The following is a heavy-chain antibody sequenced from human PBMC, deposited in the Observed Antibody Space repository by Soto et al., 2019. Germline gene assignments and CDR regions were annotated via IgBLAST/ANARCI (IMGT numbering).Heavy chain of an antibody. V-gene: IGHV3-23*01. J-gene: IGHJ4*02. D-gene: IGHD3-22*01. CDR3: AKATYDSSGYYLWGY. CDR2: ISGSGGTT. Sequence: EVQLLESGGGLVQPGGSLRLSCAASGFTFSNYAMSWVRQAPGKGLEWVSAISGSGGTTYYADSVKGRFTISRDNSKNTLYLQMNSLRAEDTAVYYCAKATYDSSGYYLWGYWGQGTLVTVSS. CDR1: GFTFSNYA.